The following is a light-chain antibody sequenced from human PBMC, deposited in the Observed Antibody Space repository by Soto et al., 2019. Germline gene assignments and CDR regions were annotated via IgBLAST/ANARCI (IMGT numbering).Light chain of an antibody. CDR3: HQTFGKPLVT. CDR2: DAS. Sequence: DIRLTQSPSFLSASVGDRVTITCRASQSISSWLAWYQQKPGKAPKLLIYDASSLESGVPSRFSGSGSGTEFTLTISSLEPEDFAVYYCHQTFGKPLVTFGQGTRLEIK. CDR1: QSISSW. V-gene: IGKV1-5*01. J-gene: IGKJ5*01.